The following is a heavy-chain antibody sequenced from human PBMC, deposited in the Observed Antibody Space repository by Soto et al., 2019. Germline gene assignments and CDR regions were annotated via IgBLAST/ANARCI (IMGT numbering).Heavy chain of an antibody. V-gene: IGHV1-2*04. Sequence: QVQLVQSGAEVKESGASVTVSCKPSGYGFTDYTIHSVRQAPGQGLEWMGWINPKTGGTEFAQKFQGWVTMARDTSSNTIYMEMKSLKSDDTAVYYCARNWARPRSVSYYNGMDVWGQGTTVIVSS. CDR3: ARNWARPRSVSYYNGMDV. D-gene: IGHD7-27*01. CDR2: INPKTGGT. CDR1: GYGFTDYT. J-gene: IGHJ6*02.